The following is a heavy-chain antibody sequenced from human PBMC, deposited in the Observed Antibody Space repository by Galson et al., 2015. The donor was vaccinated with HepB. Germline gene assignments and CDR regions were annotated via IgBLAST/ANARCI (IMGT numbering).Heavy chain of an antibody. CDR3: ARDAGGFPNCSSTNCYDYYHYMDV. Sequence: SVKVSCKASGYTFPSYGISWVRQAPGQGLEWMGWISSYNGNTDYAQKFQGRVTMTTDTSTSTGYMELRSLRSDDTAVYYCARDAGGFPNCSSTNCYDYYHYMDVWGKGTTVTVSS. D-gene: IGHD2-2*01. CDR2: ISSYNGNT. CDR1: GYTFPSYG. V-gene: IGHV1-18*01. J-gene: IGHJ6*03.